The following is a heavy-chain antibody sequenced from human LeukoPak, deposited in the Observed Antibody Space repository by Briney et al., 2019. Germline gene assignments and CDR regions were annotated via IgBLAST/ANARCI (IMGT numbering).Heavy chain of an antibody. D-gene: IGHD2-2*01. CDR2: IRYDGSNK. J-gene: IGHJ6*02. CDR1: GFTFSSYG. V-gene: IGHV3-30*02. Sequence: PGGSLRLSCAASGFTFSSYGMHWVRQAPGKGLEWVAFIRYDGSNKYYADSVKGRFTISRDNSKNTLYLQMNGLRAEDTAVYYCAKATVRGVVPAAIYYGMDVWGQGTTVTVSS. CDR3: AKATVRGVVPAAIYYGMDV.